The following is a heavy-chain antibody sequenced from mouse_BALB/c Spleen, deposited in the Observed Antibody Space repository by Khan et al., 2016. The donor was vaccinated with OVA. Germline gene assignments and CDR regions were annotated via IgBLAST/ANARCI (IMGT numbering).Heavy chain of an antibody. Sequence: EVELVESGPGLVKPSQSLSLTCTVTGYSITSGYGWNWIRQFPGNKLEWMGYISYSGSTNYNPSLKSRISITRDTSKNQFYLQLNSVTTEDTATYYCARTARIKYWGQSTTLTVSS. V-gene: IGHV3-2*02. CDR3: ARTARIKY. CDR1: GYSITSGYG. J-gene: IGHJ2*01. D-gene: IGHD1-2*01. CDR2: ISYSGST.